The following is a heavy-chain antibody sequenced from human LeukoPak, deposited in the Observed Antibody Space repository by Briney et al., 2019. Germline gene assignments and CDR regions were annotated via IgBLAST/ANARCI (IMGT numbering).Heavy chain of an antibody. J-gene: IGHJ3*02. D-gene: IGHD6-25*01. CDR3: ARGGAALSDAFDI. CDR2: IYTSGST. Sequence: GGSLRLSCAASGVTVSSNYMTWVRQAPGKGLEWVSVIYTSGSTYYADSVKGRFTISRDNSKNTLYLQMNSLRAEDTAVYYCARGGAALSDAFDIWGQGTMVTVSS. V-gene: IGHV3-66*01. CDR1: GVTVSSNY.